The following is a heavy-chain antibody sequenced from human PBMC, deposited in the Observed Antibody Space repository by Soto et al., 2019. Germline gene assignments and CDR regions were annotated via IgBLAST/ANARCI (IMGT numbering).Heavy chain of an antibody. J-gene: IGHJ5*02. CDR2: IYYSGST. D-gene: IGHD6-13*01. CDR3: ARAGVAAADRWFDP. V-gene: IGHV4-59*01. CDR1: GGSISSYY. Sequence: PSETLSLTCTVSGGSISSYYWSWIRQPPGKGLEWIGYIYYSGSTNYNPSLKSRVTISVDTSKNQFSLKLGSVTAADTAVYYCARAGVAAADRWFDPWGQGTLVTVSS.